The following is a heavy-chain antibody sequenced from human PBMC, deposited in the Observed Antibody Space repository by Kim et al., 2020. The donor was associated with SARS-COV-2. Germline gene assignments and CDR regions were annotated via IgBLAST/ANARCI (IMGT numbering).Heavy chain of an antibody. CDR3: AKDNVGYSGSFFSLYYFDS. CDR2: ISYDGSNE. CDR1: GFSFSDYG. D-gene: IGHD1-26*01. V-gene: IGHV3-30*18. Sequence: GGSLRLSCAASGFSFSDYGMHWVRQAPGKGLEWVAVISYDGSNEYYADSVKGRFTISRDNSKNTVYLQMSSLRPADTAVYFCAKDNVGYSGSFFSLYYFDSWGQGSLVTVSS. J-gene: IGHJ4*02.